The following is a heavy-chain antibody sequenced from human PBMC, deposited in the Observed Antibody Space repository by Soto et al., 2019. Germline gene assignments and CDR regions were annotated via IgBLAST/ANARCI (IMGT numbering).Heavy chain of an antibody. Sequence: QVQLVQSGAAMRKPGASVKVSCKTSGYTFSTFARHWVRQAPGQRLEWMGWINGANGKTDYSQKFQGRVTITRDTSVRTAYMELSSLRSEDTAVYYCARGPGAVLAKAFGYWGQGTLVTVSS. CDR2: INGANGKT. CDR1: GYTFSTFA. J-gene: IGHJ4*02. V-gene: IGHV1-3*01. D-gene: IGHD2-21*01. CDR3: ARGPGAVLAKAFGY.